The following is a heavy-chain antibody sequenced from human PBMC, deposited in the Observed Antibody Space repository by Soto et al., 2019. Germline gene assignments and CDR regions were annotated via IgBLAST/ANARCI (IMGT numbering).Heavy chain of an antibody. CDR1: GGSISSYY. D-gene: IGHD6-6*01. V-gene: IGHV4-59*01. CDR3: AGGGRIAARPYYYGMDV. CDR2: IYYSGST. J-gene: IGHJ6*02. Sequence: SETLSLTCTVSGGSISSYYWSWIRQPPGKGLEWIGYIYYSGSTNYNPSLKSRVTISVDTSKNQFSLKLSSVTAADTAVYYCAGGGRIAARPYYYGMDVWGQGTTVTVSS.